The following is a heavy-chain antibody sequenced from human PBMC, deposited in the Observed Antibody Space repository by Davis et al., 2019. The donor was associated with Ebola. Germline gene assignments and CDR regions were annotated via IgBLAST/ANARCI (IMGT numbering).Heavy chain of an antibody. Sequence: SETLSLTCAVSGGSISSSNWWNWVRQPPGKGLEWIGEIYHSGSTNYNPSLKSRVTISVDKSKNQFSLKLSSVTAADTAVYYCARDRGWLRPYYFDYWGQGTLVTVSS. V-gene: IGHV4-4*02. CDR1: GGSISSSNW. CDR2: IYHSGST. CDR3: ARDRGWLRPYYFDY. J-gene: IGHJ4*02. D-gene: IGHD5-12*01.